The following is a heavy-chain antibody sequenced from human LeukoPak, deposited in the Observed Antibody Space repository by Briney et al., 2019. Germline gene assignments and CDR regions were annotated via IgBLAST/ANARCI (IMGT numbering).Heavy chain of an antibody. V-gene: IGHV3-21*01. CDR3: ARDPRGGSYPGFFDY. CDR1: GFTFSSCS. D-gene: IGHD1-26*01. CDR2: ISSSSSYI. Sequence: GGSLRLSCAASGFTFSSCSMNWVRQAPGKGLEWVSSISSSSSYIYYADSVKGRFTISRDNAKNSLYLQMNSLRAEDTAVYYCARDPRGGSYPGFFDYWGQGTLVTVSS. J-gene: IGHJ4*02.